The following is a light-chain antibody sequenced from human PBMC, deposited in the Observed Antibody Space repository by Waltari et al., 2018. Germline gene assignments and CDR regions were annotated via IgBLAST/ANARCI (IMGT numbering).Light chain of an antibody. CDR3: QSYDTSLGVV. CDR1: WPNTGEGYV. V-gene: IGLV1-40*01. J-gene: IGLJ2*01. CDR2: GVN. Sequence: QSVLTQPPSVSGAPGQRVTISCTGSWPNTGEGYVVHWSQQLPGKAPTLLVYGVNTRPPGVPDRFFGSKSCSSASLAIPGLQPEDEADYYCQSYDTSLGVVFGGGTKLTVL.